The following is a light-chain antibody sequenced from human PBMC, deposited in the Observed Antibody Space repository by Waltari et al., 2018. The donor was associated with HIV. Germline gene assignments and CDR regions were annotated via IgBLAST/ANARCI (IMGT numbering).Light chain of an antibody. CDR3: ASYTRTSTVV. CDR1: SRVLATY. J-gene: IGLJ3*02. Sequence: QSALTQPASVSGSLGQSTTISCIRTSRVLATYVSWYQHHPDNAPRLVIYHANTPPSGIPLRFSGSKSGNTASLTISGLQAEDEADYYCASYTRTSTVVFGGGSKVTVL. V-gene: IGLV2-14*01. CDR2: HAN.